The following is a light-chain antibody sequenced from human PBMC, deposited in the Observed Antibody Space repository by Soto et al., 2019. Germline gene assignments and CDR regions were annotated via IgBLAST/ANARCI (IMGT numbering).Light chain of an antibody. Sequence: QSVLTQPPSVSGTPGQRVTISCSGSSSNIGSNTVHWYQHLPGTAPKLLIYSTDQRLSGVPERFSGSQSGTAASLAISGLQSEDESDYYCAAWGASLSACVFGNGTKVTVL. J-gene: IGLJ1*01. CDR2: STD. CDR3: AAWGASLSACV. CDR1: SSNIGSNT. V-gene: IGLV1-44*01.